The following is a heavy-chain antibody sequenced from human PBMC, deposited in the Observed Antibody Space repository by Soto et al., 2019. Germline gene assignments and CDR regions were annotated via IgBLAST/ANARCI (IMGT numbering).Heavy chain of an antibody. Sequence: QVQLVQSGAEVKKPGASVKVSCKASGYTFTSYDINWVRQATGQGLEWMGWMNPNSGNTGYAQKVPGRVTLTRNTSISTAYMELSSLRSEDTAVYYCARSPPHCSSTSCYSYYYYYYMDVWGKGTTVTVSS. CDR1: GYTFTSYD. CDR2: MNPNSGNT. CDR3: ARSPPHCSSTSCYSYYYYYYMDV. J-gene: IGHJ6*03. D-gene: IGHD2-2*02. V-gene: IGHV1-8*01.